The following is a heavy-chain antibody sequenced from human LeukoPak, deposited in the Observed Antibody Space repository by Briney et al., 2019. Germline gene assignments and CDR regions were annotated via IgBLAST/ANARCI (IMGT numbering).Heavy chain of an antibody. Sequence: GGSLRLSCAASGFTFSSYGMSWVRQAPGKGLEWVSAISGSGGSTYYADSVKGRFTISRNNSKNTLDLQMNSLRAEDTAVYYCAKDDAWVRYQDWGQGTLVTVSS. J-gene: IGHJ4*02. V-gene: IGHV3-23*01. D-gene: IGHD5-12*01. CDR2: ISGSGGST. CDR1: GFTFSSYG. CDR3: AKDDAWVRYQD.